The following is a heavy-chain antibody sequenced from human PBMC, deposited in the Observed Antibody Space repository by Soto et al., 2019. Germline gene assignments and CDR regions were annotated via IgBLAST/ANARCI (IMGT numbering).Heavy chain of an antibody. Sequence: LSLTCAVYGGSFSGYYWSWIRQPPGKGLEWIGEINHSGSTNYNPSLKSRVTISVDTSKNQFSLKLSSVTAADTAVYYCARVFIAAAGTQDWFDPWGQGTLVTVSS. CDR2: INHSGST. D-gene: IGHD6-13*01. CDR3: ARVFIAAAGTQDWFDP. V-gene: IGHV4-34*01. J-gene: IGHJ5*02. CDR1: GGSFSGYY.